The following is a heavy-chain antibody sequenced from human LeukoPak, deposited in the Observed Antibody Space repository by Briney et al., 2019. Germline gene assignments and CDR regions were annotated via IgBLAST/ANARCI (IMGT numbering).Heavy chain of an antibody. CDR3: ARMAYPGWYFDL. CDR1: GGSITSDSYY. Sequence: PSETLSLTCSVSGGSITSDSYYWGWIRQPPGKGLEWLGIIYYSGSTHYNPSLKSRVTISVDTSKNQFSLNLISVTAADTAVYFCARMAYPGWYFDLWGRGTLVTVSS. J-gene: IGHJ2*01. CDR2: IYYSGST. V-gene: IGHV4-39*01. D-gene: IGHD2-2*02.